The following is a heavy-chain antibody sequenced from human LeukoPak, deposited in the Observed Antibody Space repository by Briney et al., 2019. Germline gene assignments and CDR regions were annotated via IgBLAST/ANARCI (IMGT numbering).Heavy chain of an antibody. Sequence: ASVKGSCKASGYTFTGYYMHWVRQAPGQGLEWMGWINPNSGGTNYAQKFQGRVTMTRDMSISTAYMELSRLRSDDTAVYYCARVQSEGIAAASTPFDYWGQGTLVTVSS. V-gene: IGHV1-2*02. J-gene: IGHJ4*02. CDR3: ARVQSEGIAAASTPFDY. CDR1: GYTFTGYY. D-gene: IGHD6-13*01. CDR2: INPNSGGT.